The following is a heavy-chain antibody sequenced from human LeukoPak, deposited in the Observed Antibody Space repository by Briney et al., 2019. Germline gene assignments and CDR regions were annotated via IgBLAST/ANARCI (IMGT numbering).Heavy chain of an antibody. D-gene: IGHD4-23*01. CDR2: ISGSGGRT. J-gene: IGHJ3*02. CDR3: AKDLVLGGNSGDAFDI. Sequence: GGSLRLSCAASGFTFSSYAMSWVRQAPGKGLEWVSGISGSGGRTFYADSVKGRFTISRDNSENTLYLQMNCLRAEDTAVYYCAKDLVLGGNSGDAFDIWGQGTMVTVSS. CDR1: GFTFSSYA. V-gene: IGHV3-23*01.